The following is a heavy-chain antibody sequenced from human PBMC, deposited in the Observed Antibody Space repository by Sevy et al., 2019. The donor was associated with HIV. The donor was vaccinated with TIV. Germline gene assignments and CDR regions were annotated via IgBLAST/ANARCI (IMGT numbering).Heavy chain of an antibody. CDR1: GFTFDDYT. D-gene: IGHD3-3*01. V-gene: IGHV3-43*01. CDR2: ISWDGGST. Sequence: GGSLRLSCAASGFTFDDYTMHWVRQAPGKGLEWVSLISWDGGSTYYADSVKGRFTISRDNSKNSLYLQMNSLRTEDTALYYCAKGHFCVGRGITIFGVTGCYYGMDVWGQGTTVTVYS. CDR3: AKGHFCVGRGITIFGVTGCYYGMDV. J-gene: IGHJ6*02.